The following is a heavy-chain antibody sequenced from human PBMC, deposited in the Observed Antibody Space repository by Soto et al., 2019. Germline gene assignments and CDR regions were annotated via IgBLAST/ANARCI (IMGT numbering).Heavy chain of an antibody. J-gene: IGHJ4*02. D-gene: IGHD6-19*01. CDR1: GGSISSSSYY. CDR2: IYYSGST. Sequence: QLQLQESGPGLVKPSETLSLTCTVSGGSISSSSYYWGWIRQPPGKGLEWIGSIYYSGSTYYNPSLKSRVTISVDTSKNQFSLKLSSVTAADTAVYYCASFQRKGGSSGWDFDYWGQGTLVTVSS. CDR3: ASFQRKGGSSGWDFDY. V-gene: IGHV4-39*01.